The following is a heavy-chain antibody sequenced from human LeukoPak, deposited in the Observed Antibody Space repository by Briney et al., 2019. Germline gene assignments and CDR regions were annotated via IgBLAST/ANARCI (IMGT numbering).Heavy chain of an antibody. D-gene: IGHD1-26*01. J-gene: IGHJ6*02. CDR3: ATVGATPYYYSVMDV. CDR1: GYTFTSYG. Sequence: GASVKVSCTASGYTFTSYGISWVRQAPGQGLEWMGWISAYNGNTNYAQKLQGRVTMTTDTSTSTAYMELRSLRSDDTAVYYCATVGATPYYYSVMDVWAQGTTVTVSS. CDR2: ISAYNGNT. V-gene: IGHV1-18*01.